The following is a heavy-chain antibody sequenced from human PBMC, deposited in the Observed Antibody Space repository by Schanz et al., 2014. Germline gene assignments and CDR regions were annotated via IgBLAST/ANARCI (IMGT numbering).Heavy chain of an antibody. D-gene: IGHD2-15*01. Sequence: VQLVESGGGVVQPGRSLRLSCAASGFIFSSYGLHWVRQAPGKGLEWVSTISASGGSTYYADSVKGRFTISRDNSKNIRYLQMNSVRAEDTAVYYCAKARRKSNCSGGRCFHCSYYGMDVWGQGTTVTVSS. V-gene: IGHV3-23*04. J-gene: IGHJ6*02. CDR1: GFIFSSYG. CDR2: ISASGGST. CDR3: AKARRKSNCSGGRCFHCSYYGMDV.